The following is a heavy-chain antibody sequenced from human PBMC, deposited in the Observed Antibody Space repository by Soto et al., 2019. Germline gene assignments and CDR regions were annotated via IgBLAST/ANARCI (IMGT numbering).Heavy chain of an antibody. CDR2: IYYSGST. D-gene: IGHD3-22*01. J-gene: IGHJ5*02. Sequence: LSLTCSVSAGSIRSSSYYWGWIRQPPGKGLEWFGSIYYSGSTYYNPSLKSRVTISVDTSKNQFSLKLSSVTAADTAVDYSASHQFSIDSSGYPNNWFDPWGQGTLVTVSS. CDR1: AGSIRSSSYY. CDR3: ASHQFSIDSSGYPNNWFDP. V-gene: IGHV4-39*01.